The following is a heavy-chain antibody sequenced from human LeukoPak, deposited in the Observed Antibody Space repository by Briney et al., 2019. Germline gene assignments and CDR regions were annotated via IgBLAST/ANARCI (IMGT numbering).Heavy chain of an antibody. J-gene: IGHJ3*02. V-gene: IGHV3-74*01. CDR3: ARGRYYYDSSGYGAFDI. D-gene: IGHD3-22*01. CDR1: GFTFSSYW. CDR2: INSDGSST. Sequence: QAGGSPRLSCAASGFTFSSYWMHWVRQAPGKGLVWVSRINSDGSSTSYADSVKGRFTISRDNAKNTLYLQMNSLRAEDTAVYYRARGRYYYDSSGYGAFDIWGQGTMVTVSS.